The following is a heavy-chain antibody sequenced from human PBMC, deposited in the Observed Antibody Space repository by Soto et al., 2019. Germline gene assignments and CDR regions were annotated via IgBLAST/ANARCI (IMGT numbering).Heavy chain of an antibody. D-gene: IGHD3-10*01. CDR2: ISFDGSKE. Sequence: QVQLVESGGGVVQPGRSLRLSCAASGFTFSSYGMHWVRQAPGKGLEFVTVISFDGSKEYYADSVTGRFTISRDDSKNTPYVQMIGPPIECTAVWYCLKSRVSMVGGLVLDDGMDDWGHGTTVSVSS. V-gene: IGHV3-30*18. CDR3: LKSRVSMVGGLVLDDGMDD. J-gene: IGHJ6*02. CDR1: GFTFSSYG.